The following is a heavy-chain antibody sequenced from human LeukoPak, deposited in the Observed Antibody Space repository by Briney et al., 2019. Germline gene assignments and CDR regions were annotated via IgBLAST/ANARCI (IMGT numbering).Heavy chain of an antibody. CDR1: TYRFTSYW. J-gene: IGHJ4*02. Sequence: GESLKISCKGSTYRFTSYWIGWVRQMPGKGLEWMGIIYPDDSDTRYSPSFQGQVIISADKSISTAYLQWSSLKASDTAMYYCARLGYCSSTTCKSGGFDYWGQGTLVTVSS. CDR2: IYPDDSDT. CDR3: ARLGYCSSTTCKSGGFDY. V-gene: IGHV5-51*01. D-gene: IGHD2-2*03.